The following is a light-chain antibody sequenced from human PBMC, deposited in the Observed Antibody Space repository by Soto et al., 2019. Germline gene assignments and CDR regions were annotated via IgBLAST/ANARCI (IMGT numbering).Light chain of an antibody. Sequence: EIVLTQSPATLSLSPGERATLSYRASQSISTYLAWYQQKSGQAPRLLIYDASNRATGIPARFSGSGSGTDFTLTISSLEPEDFAVYYCQLRSSWPLTLGGGTKVDIK. CDR2: DAS. CDR1: QSISTY. J-gene: IGKJ4*01. V-gene: IGKV3-11*01. CDR3: QLRSSWPLT.